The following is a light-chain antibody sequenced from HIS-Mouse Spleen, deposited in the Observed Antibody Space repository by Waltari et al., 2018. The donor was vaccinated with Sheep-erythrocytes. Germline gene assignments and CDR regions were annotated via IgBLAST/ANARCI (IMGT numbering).Light chain of an antibody. Sequence: DIQLTQSPSFLSASVGDRVTITCRASQGISSYLAWYQQKPGKAPKLLIYAASTLPSGVPSRFSGSGSVTEFTLTISSLQPEDFATYYCQQLNSYPWTFGQGTKVEIK. CDR3: QQLNSYPWT. CDR2: AAS. CDR1: QGISSY. J-gene: IGKJ1*01. V-gene: IGKV1-9*01.